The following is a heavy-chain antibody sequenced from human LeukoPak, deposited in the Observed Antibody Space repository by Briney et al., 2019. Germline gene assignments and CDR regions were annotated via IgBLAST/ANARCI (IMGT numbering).Heavy chain of an antibody. Sequence: ASVKVSCKASGYTFTSYGISWVRQAPGQGLEWMGWISGYSGYTHYAHNLQGRVTVTTDTSTSTAYMELRSLRSDDTAVYYCARDVARYSSGYYPNWFDPWGQGTLVTVSS. D-gene: IGHD3-22*01. V-gene: IGHV1-18*01. CDR2: ISGYSGYT. CDR3: ARDVARYSSGYYPNWFDP. J-gene: IGHJ5*02. CDR1: GYTFTSYG.